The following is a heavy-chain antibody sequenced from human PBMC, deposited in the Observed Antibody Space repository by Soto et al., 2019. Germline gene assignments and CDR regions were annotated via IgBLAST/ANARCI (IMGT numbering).Heavy chain of an antibody. CDR3: ARDRLRWINWFDP. V-gene: IGHV3-30*09. CDR1: GFSFSGSA. Sequence: GGSLRLSCAASGFSFSGSAMHWVRQAPGKGLEWLIVISYDGTTKYYADSVKGRFATSRDNSRNTLFLQMDSLRPDDTAVYYCARDRLRWINWFDPWGQGTLVTVSS. CDR2: ISYDGTTK. D-gene: IGHD3-16*01. J-gene: IGHJ5*02.